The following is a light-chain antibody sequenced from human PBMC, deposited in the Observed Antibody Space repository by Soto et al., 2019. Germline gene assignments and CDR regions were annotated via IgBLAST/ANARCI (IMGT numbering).Light chain of an antibody. V-gene: IGLV2-23*03. CDR3: CSYAGSSTFLYV. CDR1: SSDVGSYNL. J-gene: IGLJ1*01. CDR2: EGS. Sequence: QSALTQPASVSGSPGQSITISCTGTSSDVGSYNLVSWYQKHPGKAPKLMIYEGSKRPSGVSNRFSGSKSGNTASLTISGLQAEDEADYYCCSYAGSSTFLYVFGTGTKVTVL.